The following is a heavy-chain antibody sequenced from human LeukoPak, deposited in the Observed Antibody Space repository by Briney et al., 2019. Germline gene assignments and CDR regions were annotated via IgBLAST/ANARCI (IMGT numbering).Heavy chain of an antibody. CDR1: GFTVCDYG. CDR3: IRVHYSSGSLIPQL. D-gene: IGHD3-22*01. Sequence: RSLRLSCTTSGFTVCDYGMGCVRQAPGQGLEWVSFIRSKVYGGTTEYAASVEGRFTISRDDSKSIAYLQLNSLKTEDTAVYYCIRVHYSSGSLIPQLWGQNTLDRVFS. CDR2: IRSKVYGGTT. J-gene: IGHJ1*01. V-gene: IGHV3-49*04.